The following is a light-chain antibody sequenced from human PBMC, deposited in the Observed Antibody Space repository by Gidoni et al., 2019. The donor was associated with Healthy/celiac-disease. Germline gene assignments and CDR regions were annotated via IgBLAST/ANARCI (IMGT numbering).Light chain of an antibody. CDR2: GAS. CDR1: QRVSSSY. V-gene: IGKV3-20*01. J-gene: IGKJ1*01. Sequence: EIVLTQSPGTLSLSPGERATLSCRASQRVSSSYLAWYQQKPGQAPRLLIYGASSRATGIPDRFSGSGSGTDFTLTISRLEPEDFAVYYCQQYGSSRTFAQGTKVEIK. CDR3: QQYGSSRT.